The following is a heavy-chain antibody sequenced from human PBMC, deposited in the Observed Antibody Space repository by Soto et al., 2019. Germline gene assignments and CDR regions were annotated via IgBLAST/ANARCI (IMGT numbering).Heavy chain of an antibody. Sequence: QVQLQESGPGLVKPSETLSLTCAVSGDSISSPNWWSWYRQTPGKGLELIGEMFASGSSNYNPSLNGPVTISLDTSKNHFSLKLTSLTAADTAIYYCAREGFDHRPDYWGQGIPVTVSS. CDR3: AREGFDHRPDY. CDR2: MFASGSS. J-gene: IGHJ4*02. CDR1: GDSISSPNW. V-gene: IGHV4-4*02.